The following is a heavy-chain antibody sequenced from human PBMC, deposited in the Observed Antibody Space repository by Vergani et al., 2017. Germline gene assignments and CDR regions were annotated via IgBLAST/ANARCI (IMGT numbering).Heavy chain of an antibody. V-gene: IGHV3-30*02. Sequence: QVQLVESGGGVVQPVGSLRLSCAASGFTFSSYGMHWVRQAPGKGLEWVAFIRYDGSNKYYADSVKGRFTISRDNSKNTLYLQMNSLRAEDTAVYYCANPLRYCSGGSCYSYYYGMDVWGQXP. CDR2: IRYDGSNK. CDR3: ANPLRYCSGGSCYSYYYGMDV. D-gene: IGHD2-15*01. CDR1: GFTFSSYG. J-gene: IGHJ6*02.